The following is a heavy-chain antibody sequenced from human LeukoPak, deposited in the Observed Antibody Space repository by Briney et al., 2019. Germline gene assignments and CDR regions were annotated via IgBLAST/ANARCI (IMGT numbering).Heavy chain of an antibody. CDR3: ASYRGVGSIYYFDY. Sequence: SETLSLTCTVSGGLISSYYWGWIRQLPGKGLEWIGYIYYSGSTNYNPSLKSRVTISVVTSKNQFSLKLSSVTAADTAVYYCASYRGVGSIYYFDYWGQGTLVTVSS. D-gene: IGHD2-15*01. J-gene: IGHJ4*02. CDR1: GGLISSYY. CDR2: IYYSGST. V-gene: IGHV4-59*08.